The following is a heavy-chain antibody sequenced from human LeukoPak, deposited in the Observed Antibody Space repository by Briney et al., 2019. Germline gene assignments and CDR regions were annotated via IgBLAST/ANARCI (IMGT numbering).Heavy chain of an antibody. Sequence: GASVKVSCKASGYTFTGYYMHWVRQAPGQGLEWMGRINPNSGGTNYAQKFQGRVTMTRDTFISTAYMELSRLRSDDTAVYYCASQSIVLMVYAISNAFDIWGQGTMVTVSS. CDR3: ASQSIVLMVYAISNAFDI. V-gene: IGHV1-2*06. J-gene: IGHJ3*02. D-gene: IGHD2-8*01. CDR1: GYTFTGYY. CDR2: INPNSGGT.